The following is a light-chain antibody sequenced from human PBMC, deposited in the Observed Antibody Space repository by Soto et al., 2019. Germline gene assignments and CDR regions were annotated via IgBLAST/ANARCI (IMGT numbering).Light chain of an antibody. V-gene: IGLV2-14*01. Sequence: QSVLTQPASVSGSPGQSITISCTGSSTDIGGYNYVSWYQHHPGKAPKLIIYDVNNRPSGVSSRFSGSKSGNTASLTISGRPAEDDADYYCSSFTSTSTLDWVFGGGTQLTVL. CDR1: STDIGGYNY. CDR3: SSFTSTSTLDWV. J-gene: IGLJ3*02. CDR2: DVN.